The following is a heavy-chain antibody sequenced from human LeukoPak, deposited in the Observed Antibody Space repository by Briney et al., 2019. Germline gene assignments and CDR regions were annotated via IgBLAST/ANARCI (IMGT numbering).Heavy chain of an antibody. Sequence: PGGSLRLSCAASGFTFSSFDMHGVRQAPGKGLEWVAVLSNDGSKSYYADSVKGRFTISRDNAKNTLYLQMNSLRAEDTAFYYCARGNYYAMDVWGQGTTVTVSS. CDR2: LSNDGSKS. V-gene: IGHV3-30*03. CDR1: GFTFSSFD. J-gene: IGHJ6*02. CDR3: ARGNYYAMDV.